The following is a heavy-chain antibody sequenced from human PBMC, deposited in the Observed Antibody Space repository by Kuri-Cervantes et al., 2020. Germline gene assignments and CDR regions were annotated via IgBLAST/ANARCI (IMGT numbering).Heavy chain of an antibody. D-gene: IGHD2-21*01. CDR1: GFTFSSYA. V-gene: IGHV3-23*01. Sequence: GESLKISCAASGFTFSSYAMSWVRQAPGKGLEWASAISGSGGSTYYADSVKGRFTISRDNSKNTLYLQMNSLRSEDTAVYYCARVLSNRILWWPRGMDVWGQGTTVTVSS. J-gene: IGHJ6*02. CDR3: ARVLSNRILWWPRGMDV. CDR2: ISGSGGST.